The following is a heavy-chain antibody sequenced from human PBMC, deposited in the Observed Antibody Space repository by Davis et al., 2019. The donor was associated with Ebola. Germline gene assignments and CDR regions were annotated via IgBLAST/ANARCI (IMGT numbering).Heavy chain of an antibody. Sequence: GGSLRLSCAASGFTVSSNYMSWVRQAPGKGLEWVSVIYSGGSTYYADSVKGRFTISSHNSKNTLYLQMNSLRAEDTAVYYCARVSVAGDIDYWGQGTLVTVSS. CDR2: IYSGGST. V-gene: IGHV3-53*01. D-gene: IGHD6-19*01. CDR1: GFTVSSNY. J-gene: IGHJ4*02. CDR3: ARVSVAGDIDY.